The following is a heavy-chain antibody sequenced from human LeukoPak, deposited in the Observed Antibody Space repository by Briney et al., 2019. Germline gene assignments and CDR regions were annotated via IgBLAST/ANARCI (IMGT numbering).Heavy chain of an antibody. D-gene: IGHD6-13*01. CDR2: INQSGGT. CDR3: ARATYSSSADAFDI. V-gene: IGHV4-34*01. J-gene: IGHJ3*02. Sequence: SETLSLTCAVSGGSFSGYYWSWIRQPPGKGLEWIGEINQSGGTNYNPSLKSRVTISGDPPNNQFSLKVRSVTAADTAVYYCARATYSSSADAFDIWGQGTMVTVSS. CDR1: GGSFSGYY.